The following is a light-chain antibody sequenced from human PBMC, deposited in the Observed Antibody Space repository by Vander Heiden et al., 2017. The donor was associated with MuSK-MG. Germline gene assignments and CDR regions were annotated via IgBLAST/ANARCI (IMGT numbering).Light chain of an antibody. CDR1: QGISRF. CDR3: QQSYNTPPWT. Sequence: DIQMTQSPSSLSASVGDRVTITCRASQGISRFLNWYQQKPGKAPKLLIYAASNLQSGVPSRFSASGSGTDFTLTISSLQPEDCATYYCQQSYNTPPWTFGQGTKVEIK. CDR2: AAS. V-gene: IGKV1-39*01. J-gene: IGKJ1*01.